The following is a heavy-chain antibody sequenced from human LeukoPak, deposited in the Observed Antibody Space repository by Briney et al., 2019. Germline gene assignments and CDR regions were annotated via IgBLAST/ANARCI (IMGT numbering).Heavy chain of an antibody. V-gene: IGHV1-46*01. CDR1: GYTFITYF. D-gene: IGHD6-19*01. CDR2: INPNDGST. Sequence: ASVKVSCKASGYTFITYFIHWVRQAPGQGLEWMGIINPNDGSTSYSQKFQGRVSMTRDTSTSTVYMELSSLRSEDTATYYCARILRTVTGPDYWGQGTLATVSS. J-gene: IGHJ4*02. CDR3: ARILRTVTGPDY.